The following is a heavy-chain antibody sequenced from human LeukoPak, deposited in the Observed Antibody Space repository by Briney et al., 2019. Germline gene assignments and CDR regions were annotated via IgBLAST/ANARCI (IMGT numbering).Heavy chain of an antibody. CDR1: GYTFTSYG. V-gene: IGHV1-18*01. CDR3: ARAMPHDYGSGSYYAPGGY. CDR2: ISAYIGNT. D-gene: IGHD3-10*01. J-gene: IGHJ4*02. Sequence: GASVKVSCKASGYTFTSYGISWVRQAPGQGLEWMGWISAYIGNTNYAQKLQGRVTMTTDTSTSTAYMELRSLRSDDTAVYYCARAMPHDYGSGSYYAPGGYWGQGTLVTVSS.